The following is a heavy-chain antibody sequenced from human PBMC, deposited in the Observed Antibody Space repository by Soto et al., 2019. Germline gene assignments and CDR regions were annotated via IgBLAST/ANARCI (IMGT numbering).Heavy chain of an antibody. CDR1: GFTVSSNY. J-gene: IGHJ2*01. CDR3: ARDRFYYDSSGYYGFDL. Sequence: AGSLRLSCAASGFTVSSNYMSCVRPAPGKGLEWVSVIYSGGSTYYADSVKGRFTISRDNSKNTLYLQMNSLRAEDTAVYYCARDRFYYDSSGYYGFDLWGRGTLVTVS. D-gene: IGHD3-22*01. CDR2: IYSGGST. V-gene: IGHV3-53*01.